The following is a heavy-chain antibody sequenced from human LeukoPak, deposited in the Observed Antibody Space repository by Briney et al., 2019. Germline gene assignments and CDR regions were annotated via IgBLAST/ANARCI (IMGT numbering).Heavy chain of an antibody. J-gene: IGHJ4*02. V-gene: IGHV3-20*04. D-gene: IGHD6-19*01. CDR1: GFTFGDYG. CDR3: ARGPGQWLTTFDY. CDR2: INWNGGST. Sequence: GGPLRLSCAASGFTFGDYGMSWVRQAPGKGLEWVSGINWNGGSTGYADSVKGRFTISRDNAKNSLYLQMNSLRAEDTALYYCARGPGQWLTTFDYWGQGTLVTVSS.